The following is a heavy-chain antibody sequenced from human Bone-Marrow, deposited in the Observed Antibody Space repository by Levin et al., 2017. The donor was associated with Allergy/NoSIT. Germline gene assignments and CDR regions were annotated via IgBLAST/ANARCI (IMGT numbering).Heavy chain of an antibody. CDR3: AGSPDTTREFDY. CDR2: IYDSGST. V-gene: IGHV4-31*03. D-gene: IGHD5-18*01. Sequence: PSETLSLTCTVSGGSIRSGGYYWSWIRQHPGKGLEWIGYIYDSGSTSYNPSLESRVAISVDTSKNQFYLKLTSLTAADTAVYYGAGSPDTTREFDYWGQGTLVTVSS. CDR1: GGSIRSGGYY. J-gene: IGHJ4*02.